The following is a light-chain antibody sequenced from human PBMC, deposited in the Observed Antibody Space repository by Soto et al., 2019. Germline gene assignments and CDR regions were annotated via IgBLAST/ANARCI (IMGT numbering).Light chain of an antibody. CDR1: QSISSN. V-gene: IGKV3D-15*01. Sequence: EIVMTHSPATLSVSPCERATLSSRASQSISSNLAWYQQKPGQAPRLLIYGASARATGIPARFGGSGSGTEFTLTISSLQSEDFAVYYCQQYKNWRTFGQGTKVDI. CDR2: GAS. CDR3: QQYKNWRT. J-gene: IGKJ1*01.